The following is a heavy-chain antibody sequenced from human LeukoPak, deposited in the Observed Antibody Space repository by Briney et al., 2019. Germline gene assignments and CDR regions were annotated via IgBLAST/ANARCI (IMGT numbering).Heavy chain of an antibody. CDR1: GFTFSRYW. J-gene: IGHJ4*02. D-gene: IGHD3-16*01. CDR3: AREAGGGYYFDY. Sequence: GGSLRLSCAASGFTFSRYWMSWVRQAPGKGLEGVANIKQVVIEQYYMDPLNVRFTISRDNAKNSLYLQMNSLRAEDTALYYCAREAGGGYYFDYWGQGTLVTVSS. CDR2: IKQVVIEQ. V-gene: IGHV3-7*01.